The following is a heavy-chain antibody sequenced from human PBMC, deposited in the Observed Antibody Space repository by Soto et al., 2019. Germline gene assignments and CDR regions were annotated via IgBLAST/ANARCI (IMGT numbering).Heavy chain of an antibody. CDR3: ARDVTVDDYYYGMDV. D-gene: IGHD3-16*01. CDR2: INAGNGNT. CDR1: GYTFTSYA. V-gene: IGHV1-3*05. J-gene: IGHJ6*02. Sequence: QVQLVQSGAEEKEPGASVKVSCKGSGYTFTSYAMDWVRQAPGQRLEWMGWINAGNGNTKYSQKFQVRVPITRDTSANTAYMELSSVKSEDTYVYYCARDVTVDDYYYGMDVWGQGTTVTVSS.